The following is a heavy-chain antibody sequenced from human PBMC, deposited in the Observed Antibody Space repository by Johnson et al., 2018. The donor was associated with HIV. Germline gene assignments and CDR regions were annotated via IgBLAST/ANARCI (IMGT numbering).Heavy chain of an antibody. J-gene: IGHJ3*02. CDR2: ISYDGSNK. D-gene: IGHD1-1*01. CDR1: GFTFSSYV. V-gene: IGHV3-30*04. CDR3: ARDRPPWMGEDAFDI. Sequence: QVQLVESGGGLVQPWGSLRLSCAASGFTFSSYVMHWVCQAPGKGLEWVAFISYDGSNKYYADSVKGRFTISRDNSKNSLYLQMNSLRAEDTAVYYCARDRPPWMGEDAFDIWGQGTMVTVSS.